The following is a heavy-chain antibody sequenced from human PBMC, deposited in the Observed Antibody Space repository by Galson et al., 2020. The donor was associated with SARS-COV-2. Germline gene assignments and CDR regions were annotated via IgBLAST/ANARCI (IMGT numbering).Heavy chain of an antibody. Sequence: GGPLRLSCAGSGFTFSSCAMSWVRQAPGKGLEWVSTISGSGIVTYYAASVTGRFTISRDNSRNTLYLQMNTLRAEDTALYYCAKARGDTTSLRSFDSWGQGTLVTVSS. CDR2: ISGSGIVT. J-gene: IGHJ4*02. V-gene: IGHV3-23*01. CDR1: GFTFSSCA. CDR3: AKARGDTTSLRSFDS. D-gene: IGHD1-26*01.